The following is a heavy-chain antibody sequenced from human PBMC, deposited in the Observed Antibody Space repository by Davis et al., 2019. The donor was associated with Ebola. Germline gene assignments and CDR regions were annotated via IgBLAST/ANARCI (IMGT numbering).Heavy chain of an antibody. D-gene: IGHD2/OR15-2a*01. CDR2: IYHSGST. CDR3: ARDNRKELLGASMDV. J-gene: IGHJ6*02. V-gene: IGHV4-34*09. Sequence: SETLSLTCDVYGGSFSGYYWSWIRQHPGKGLEWIGHIYHSGSTYYNPSLKSRVNISVDTSKNQFSLNLSSVTAADTAVYYCARDNRKELLGASMDVWGQGTTVTVSS. CDR1: GGSFSGYY.